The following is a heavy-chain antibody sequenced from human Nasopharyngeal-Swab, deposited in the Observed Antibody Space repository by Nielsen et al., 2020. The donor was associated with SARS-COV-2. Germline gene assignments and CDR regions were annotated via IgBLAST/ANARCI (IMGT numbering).Heavy chain of an antibody. CDR3: ARKRGEQWLSQFDY. CDR1: GYTFINYG. Sequence: ASVKVSCKASGYTFINYGITWVRQAPGQGLEWMGWSSAYNSNPNYAQKFQGRVTMTTDTSTNTAYMELRSLRSDDTAAYYCARKRGEQWLSQFDYWGQGTLVTVSS. D-gene: IGHD6-19*01. CDR2: SSAYNSNP. V-gene: IGHV1-18*01. J-gene: IGHJ4*02.